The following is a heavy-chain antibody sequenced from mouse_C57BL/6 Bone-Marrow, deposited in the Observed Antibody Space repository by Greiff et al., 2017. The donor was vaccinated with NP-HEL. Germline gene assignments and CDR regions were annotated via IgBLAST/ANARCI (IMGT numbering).Heavy chain of an antibody. J-gene: IGHJ3*01. Sequence: VHVKQSGPVLVKPGASVKMSCKASGYTFTDYYMNWVKQSHGKSLEWIGVINPYNGGTSYNQKFKGKATLTVDKSSSTAYMELNSLTSEDSAVYYCARFGWLPAWFAYWGQGTLVTVSA. V-gene: IGHV1-19*01. CDR3: ARFGWLPAWFAY. D-gene: IGHD2-3*01. CDR2: INPYNGGT. CDR1: GYTFTDYY.